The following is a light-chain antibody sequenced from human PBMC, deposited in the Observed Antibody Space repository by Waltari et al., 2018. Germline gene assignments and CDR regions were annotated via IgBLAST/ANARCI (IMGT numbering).Light chain of an antibody. CDR3: QTGGHGTWV. Sequence: LVLTHSPSASASLGASVKLTCTLSSGYSSNVLAWLQQQPGRGPRYMMKVNSDGSHRKGDDIPDRFSASKSGTECQLTISSLQSEDEADYFCQTGGHGTWVFGGGTKLTVL. V-gene: IGLV4-69*01. CDR1: SGYSSNV. J-gene: IGLJ3*02. CDR2: VNSDGSH.